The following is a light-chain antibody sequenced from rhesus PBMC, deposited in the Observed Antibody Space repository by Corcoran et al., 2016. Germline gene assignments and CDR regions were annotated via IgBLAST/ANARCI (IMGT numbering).Light chain of an antibody. V-gene: IGKV1-74*01. CDR2: KAS. CDR3: LQYASTPWT. J-gene: IGKJ1*01. CDR1: ENVNNY. Sequence: DIQMTQSPSSLSASVGDRVTITCRASENVNNYLHWYQQKPGKAPKLLIYKASTLQSGVPSRFSGSGSGTDFTLTISNLQPEDVATYYCLQYASTPWTFGPGTKVEIK.